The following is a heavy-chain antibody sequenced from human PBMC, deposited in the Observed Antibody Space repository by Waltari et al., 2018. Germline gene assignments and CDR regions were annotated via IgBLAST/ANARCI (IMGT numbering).Heavy chain of an antibody. CDR1: GGSISGYY. D-gene: IGHD1-20*01. CDR3: ARVKYKRAYNNWFDP. V-gene: IGHV4-59*01. CDR2: IHSSGFN. J-gene: IGHJ5*02. Sequence: QVQLQESGPGLVKSSETLSLTCTVSGGSISGYYWGWIRQPPGKGLEWMGYIHSSGFNEYNPTLKSRVIISVDTSQNQCDLKVSSVTAADTAVYYCARVKYKRAYNNWFDPWGQGTLVTVSS.